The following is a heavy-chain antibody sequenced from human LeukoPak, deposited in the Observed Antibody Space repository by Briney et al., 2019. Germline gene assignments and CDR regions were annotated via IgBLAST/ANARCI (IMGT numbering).Heavy chain of an antibody. CDR1: GFTFGSYG. D-gene: IGHD3-22*01. J-gene: IGHJ1*01. CDR2: ITPNADRT. CDR3: AIMRGYYDGSGYWVQ. V-gene: IGHV3-23*01. Sequence: GGSLRLSCAASGFTFGSYGMSWVRQAPGKGLEWVSFITPNADRTSYADSVEGRFTISRDNPRNTLYMQMNSLRDEDTALYYCAIMRGYYDGSGYWVQWGQGTLVTVSS.